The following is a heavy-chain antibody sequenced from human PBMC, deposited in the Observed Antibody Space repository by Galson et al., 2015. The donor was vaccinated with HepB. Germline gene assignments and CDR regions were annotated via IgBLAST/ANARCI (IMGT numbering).Heavy chain of an antibody. V-gene: IGHV3-30*04. CDR1: GFTFSSSH. CDR2: ISHDGRHQ. CDR3: AKDGGGGDFLDY. D-gene: IGHD4-17*01. Sequence: SLRLSCAASGFTFSSSHMYWVRQAPGKGLEWVSLISHDGRHQYYFASVKGRFTISRDNSKNTLYLVMNSLRPDDAAVYYCAKDGGGGDFLDYWGQGAPVTVSS. J-gene: IGHJ4*02.